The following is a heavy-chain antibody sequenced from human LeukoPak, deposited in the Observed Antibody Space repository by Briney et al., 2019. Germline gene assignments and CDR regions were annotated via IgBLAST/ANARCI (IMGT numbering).Heavy chain of an antibody. CDR1: GGSISSSSYY. V-gene: IGHV4-39*01. J-gene: IGHJ4*02. CDR2: IYYSGST. Sequence: PSETLSLTCTVSGGSISSSSYYSGWIRQPPGKGLEWIGSIYYSGSTYYNPSLKSRVTISVDTSKTQFSLKLSSVTAADTAVYYCASPPLYYDSSGYYYYWGQGTLVTVSS. CDR3: ASPPLYYDSSGYYYY. D-gene: IGHD3-22*01.